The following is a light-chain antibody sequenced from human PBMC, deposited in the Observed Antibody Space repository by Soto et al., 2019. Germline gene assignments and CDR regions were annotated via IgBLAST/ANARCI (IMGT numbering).Light chain of an antibody. Sequence: EIVLTQSPGTLSXSXXERAPLSCRASQSVSGAYLAWSXXKPGQAPRLLIYGPSTRATGIPPRFSGSGSGTEFTLTISSLQSEDSAVYYCQQYNNWPTWTFGQGTKVDI. CDR2: GPS. CDR1: QSVSGA. J-gene: IGKJ1*01. V-gene: IGKV3-15*01. CDR3: QQYNNWPTWT.